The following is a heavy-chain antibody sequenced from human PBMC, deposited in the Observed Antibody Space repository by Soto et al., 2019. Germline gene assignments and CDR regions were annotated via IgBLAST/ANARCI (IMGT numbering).Heavy chain of an antibody. D-gene: IGHD2-21*01. CDR2: ISSSSSYI. V-gene: IGHV3-21*01. J-gene: IGHJ4*02. Sequence: EVQLVESGGGLVKPGGSLRLSCAASGFTFSSYSMNWVRQAPGKGLEWVSSISSSSSYIYYADSVKGRFTISRDNAKNSLYLQMNSLRAEDTAVYYCARVERAYCGGDCYGYWGQGTLVTVSS. CDR1: GFTFSSYS. CDR3: ARVERAYCGGDCYGY.